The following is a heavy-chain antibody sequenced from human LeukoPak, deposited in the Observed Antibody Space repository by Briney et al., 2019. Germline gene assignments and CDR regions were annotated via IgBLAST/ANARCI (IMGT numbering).Heavy chain of an antibody. Sequence: PSETLSLTCTVSGGSISSSSYYWGWIRQPPGKGLEWIGSIYYSGSTYYNPSLKSRVTISLDTPKNQFSLKLTSVTAADTAIYYCARRGDRQLASYFDYWGQGILVTVSS. J-gene: IGHJ4*02. D-gene: IGHD6-13*01. CDR2: IYYSGST. CDR3: ARRGDRQLASYFDY. V-gene: IGHV4-39*07. CDR1: GGSISSSSYY.